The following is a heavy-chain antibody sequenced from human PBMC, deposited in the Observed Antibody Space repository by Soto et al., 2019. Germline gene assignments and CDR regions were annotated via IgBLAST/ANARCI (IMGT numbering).Heavy chain of an antibody. J-gene: IGHJ4*02. D-gene: IGHD3-22*01. Sequence: QVQLVQSGAEVKKPGSSVKVSCKASGGTFSSYAISWVRQAPGQGLEWMGGIIPIFGTATYAQKFQGRVTITADESTSTAYMELSSLRSEDTAVYYCARDRAYYYDSSAPEYYFDYWGQGTLVTVSS. V-gene: IGHV1-69*01. CDR1: GGTFSSYA. CDR2: IIPIFGTA. CDR3: ARDRAYYYDSSAPEYYFDY.